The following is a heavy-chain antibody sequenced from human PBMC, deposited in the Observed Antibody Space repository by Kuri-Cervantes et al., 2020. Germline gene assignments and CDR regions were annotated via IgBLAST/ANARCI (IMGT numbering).Heavy chain of an antibody. CDR1: GGSISSGDYY. CDR2: IYYSGST. D-gene: IGHD4-17*01. CDR3: ARQSGTVTLDY. J-gene: IGHJ4*02. V-gene: IGHV4-30-4*01. Sequence: SETLSLTCTVSGGSISSGDYYWSWIRQPPGKGLEWIGYIYYSGSTYYNPSLKSRVTISVDTSKNQFSLKLSSVTAADTAVYYCARQSGTVTLDYWGQGTLVTVSS.